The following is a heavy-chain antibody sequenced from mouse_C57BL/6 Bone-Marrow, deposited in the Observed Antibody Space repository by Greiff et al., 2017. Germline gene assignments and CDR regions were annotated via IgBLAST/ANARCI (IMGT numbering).Heavy chain of an antibody. Sequence: EVKLMESGPELVKPGASVKISCKASGYSFTGYYMHWVKQSHGNILDWIGYIYPYNGVSSYNQKFKGKATLTVDKSSSTAYMELRSLTSEDSAVYYCARLNSHHYYGRFSYYFDYWGQGTTLTVSS. D-gene: IGHD1-2*01. V-gene: IGHV1-31*01. CDR2: IYPYNGVS. CDR1: GYSFTGYY. J-gene: IGHJ2*01. CDR3: ARLNSHHYYGRFSYYFDY.